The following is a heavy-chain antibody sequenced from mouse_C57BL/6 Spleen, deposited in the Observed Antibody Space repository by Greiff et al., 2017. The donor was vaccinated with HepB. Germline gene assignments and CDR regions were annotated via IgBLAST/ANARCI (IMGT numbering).Heavy chain of an antibody. D-gene: IGHD2-1*01. Sequence: QVQLQQSGAELVKPGASVKISCKASGYAFSSYWMNGVKQRPGKGLEWIGQIYPGDGDTNYNGKFKGKATLTADKSSSIAYMQLSSLTSEDSAVYFCARSDGNYDYWGQGTTLTVSS. CDR1: GYAFSSYW. V-gene: IGHV1-80*01. CDR3: ARSDGNYDY. J-gene: IGHJ2*01. CDR2: IYPGDGDT.